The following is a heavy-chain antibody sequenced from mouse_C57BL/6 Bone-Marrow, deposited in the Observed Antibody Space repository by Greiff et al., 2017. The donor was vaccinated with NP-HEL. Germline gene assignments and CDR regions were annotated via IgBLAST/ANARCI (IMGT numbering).Heavy chain of an antibody. Sequence: QVQLQQSGAELVKPGASVKISCKASGYAFSSYWMNWVQQRPGKGLVWIGQIYPGDGDTNYNGKFKGMATLTADKSSSTAYMQLSSLTSGDSAVYFCARYYGSSYYFDYGGQGTTLTVSS. D-gene: IGHD1-1*01. J-gene: IGHJ2*01. CDR2: IYPGDGDT. CDR3: ARYYGSSYYFDY. V-gene: IGHV1-80*01. CDR1: GYAFSSYW.